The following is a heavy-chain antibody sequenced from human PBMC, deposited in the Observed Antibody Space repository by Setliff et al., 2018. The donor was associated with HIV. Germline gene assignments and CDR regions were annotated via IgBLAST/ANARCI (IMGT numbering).Heavy chain of an antibody. CDR1: GFSFGDYI. CDR3: ARGRLLWSGSYYYYYMDV. D-gene: IGHD3-10*01. Sequence: GGSLRLSCTTSGFSFGDYIMTWVRQAPGKGLEWVGFIRRKAYGGTTEYAASVKGRFTISRDDSKNSLYLQMNSLKTEDTAVYYCARGRLLWSGSYYYYYMDVWGKGTTVTVSS. CDR2: IRRKAYGGTT. V-gene: IGHV3-49*04. J-gene: IGHJ6*03.